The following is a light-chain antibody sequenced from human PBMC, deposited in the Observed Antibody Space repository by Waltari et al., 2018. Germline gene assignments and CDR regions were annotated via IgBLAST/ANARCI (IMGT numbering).Light chain of an antibody. J-gene: IGLJ1*01. V-gene: IGLV3-25*03. CDR2: KDE. CDR1: ALPTEY. CDR3: QSADSSGTYYV. Sequence: SYELTQSPSQSVSPGQTATITCSGDALPTEYVYWYQQKPGQAPVLIIYKDEERPPGCPERFSGSSSGTTATLTISGVQAEDEADYYCQSADSSGTYYVFAAGTKVTVL.